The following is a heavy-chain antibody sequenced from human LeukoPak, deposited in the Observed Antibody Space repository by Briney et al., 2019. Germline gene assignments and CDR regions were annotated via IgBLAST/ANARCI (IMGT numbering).Heavy chain of an antibody. V-gene: IGHV4-59*01. Sequence: SETLSLTCAASGGSISSYYWSWIRQPPGKGLEWIGYIYYSGSTNYNPSLKSRVTISVDTSKNQFSLKLSSVTAADTAVYYCARAGSKFDAFDIWGQGTMVTVSS. CDR1: GGSISSYY. J-gene: IGHJ3*02. CDR3: ARAGSKFDAFDI. CDR2: IYYSGST. D-gene: IGHD3-10*01.